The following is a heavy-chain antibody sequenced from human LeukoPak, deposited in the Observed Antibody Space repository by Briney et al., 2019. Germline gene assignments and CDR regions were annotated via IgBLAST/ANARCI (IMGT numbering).Heavy chain of an antibody. CDR1: GGTFSSYA. V-gene: IGHV1-69*05. Sequence: ASVKVSCKASGGTFSSYAISWVRQAPGQGLEWMGRIIPIFGTANYAQKFQGRVTITTDESTSTAYMELSSLRSEDTAVYYCARGDGWGSNWLDPWGQGTLVTVSS. J-gene: IGHJ5*02. CDR3: ARGDGWGSNWLDP. CDR2: IIPIFGTA. D-gene: IGHD7-27*01.